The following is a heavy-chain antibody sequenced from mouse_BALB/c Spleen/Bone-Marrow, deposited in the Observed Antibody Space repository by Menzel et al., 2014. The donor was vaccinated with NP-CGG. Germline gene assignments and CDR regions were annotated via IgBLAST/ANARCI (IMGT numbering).Heavy chain of an antibody. CDR3: ARWDDYASDY. CDR2: IDPANGNT. Sequence: EVQLQESGADLVKPGASVKLSCTTSGFNIKDTYMHWVKQRPEQGLEWIGRIDPANGNTKYDPKFQGKATITADTSSNTAYLQLSSLTSEDTAVHHCARWDDYASDYWGQGTTLTVSS. D-gene: IGHD2-4*01. CDR1: GFNIKDTY. V-gene: IGHV14-3*02. J-gene: IGHJ2*01.